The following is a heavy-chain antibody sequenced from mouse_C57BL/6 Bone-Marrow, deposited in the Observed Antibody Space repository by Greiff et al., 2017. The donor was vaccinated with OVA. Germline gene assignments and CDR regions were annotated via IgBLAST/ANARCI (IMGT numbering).Heavy chain of an antibody. CDR3: ARGGLPAWVAD. CDR1: GYTFPSYT. Sequence: LVESGAELARPGASVKMSCKASGYTFPSYTMHWVNPRPGQGLEWIGYINPSSGYTTYNQKFKDTATFTADQSSSTAYRQLSSLTSGDSAVYYCARGGLPAWVADWGQGTLVTVSA. J-gene: IGHJ3*01. D-gene: IGHD2-4*01. CDR2: INPSSGYT. V-gene: IGHV1-4*01.